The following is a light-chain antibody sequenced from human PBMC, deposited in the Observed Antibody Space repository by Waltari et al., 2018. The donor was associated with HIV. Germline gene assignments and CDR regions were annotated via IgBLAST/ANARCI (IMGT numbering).Light chain of an antibody. V-gene: IGKV4-1*01. CDR1: QSVLYSSNNKNY. CDR2: WAS. Sequence: DIVMTQSPDSLAVSLGESAPITCKSSQSVLYSSNNKNYLAWYQQKSGQPPKLLMSWASTRESGVPDRFSGSGSGTDFTLTISSLQAEDVAVYYCQQHYDSPITFGQGTRLEIK. CDR3: QQHYDSPIT. J-gene: IGKJ5*01.